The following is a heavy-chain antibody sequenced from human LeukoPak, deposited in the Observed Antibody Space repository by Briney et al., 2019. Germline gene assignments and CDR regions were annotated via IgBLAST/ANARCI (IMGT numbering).Heavy chain of an antibody. D-gene: IGHD5-12*01. CDR1: GGTFSSYA. CDR2: IIPIFGTA. J-gene: IGHJ4*02. CDR3: ARTLSSYDLHLWY. V-gene: IGHV1-69*13. Sequence: SVKVSCKASGGTFSSYAISWVRQAPGQGLEWMGGIIPIFGTANYAQKFQGRVTITADESTSTAYMELSSLRSEDTAVYYCARTLSSYDLHLWYWGQGTLVTVSS.